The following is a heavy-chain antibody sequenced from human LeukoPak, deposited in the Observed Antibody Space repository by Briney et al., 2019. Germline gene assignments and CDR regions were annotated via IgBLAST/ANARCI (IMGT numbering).Heavy chain of an antibody. Sequence: ASVTVSCKASGYTFTSYDINWVRQATGQGLEWMGWMNPNSGNTGCAQKFQGRVTMTRNTSISTAYMELSSLRSEDTAVYYCARDRYDILTGYYAYYYGMDVWGQGTTVTVSS. CDR1: GYTFTSYD. V-gene: IGHV1-8*01. CDR3: ARDRYDILTGYYAYYYGMDV. J-gene: IGHJ6*02. D-gene: IGHD3-9*01. CDR2: MNPNSGNT.